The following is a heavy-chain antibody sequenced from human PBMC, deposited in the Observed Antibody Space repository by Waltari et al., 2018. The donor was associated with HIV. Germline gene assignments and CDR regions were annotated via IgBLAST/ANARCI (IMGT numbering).Heavy chain of an antibody. CDR2: INPSSGVT. CDR1: GYTFTGYY. D-gene: IGHD2-15*01. CDR3: ASRQDCSGGTCHFYYYGMDV. J-gene: IGHJ6*02. V-gene: IGHV1-2*02. Sequence: QVQLVQSGAEVKKPGASVKVSCKASGYTFTGYYIQWVRQAPGLGLEWMGWINPSSGVTNYAHKFQGRVTMTIDTSITTAYMELSRLRSDDTAVYFCASRQDCSGGTCHFYYYGMDVWGQGTTVTVSS.